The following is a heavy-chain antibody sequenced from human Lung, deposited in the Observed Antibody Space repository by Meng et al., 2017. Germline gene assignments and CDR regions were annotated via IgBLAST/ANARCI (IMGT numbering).Heavy chain of an antibody. CDR1: GHTFTTYG. CDR3: AILSHCTGGTCYPYDY. Sequence: QVTLMPSGAEVKKPGASVKVSCKASGHTFTTYGISWVRQAPGQGLEWMGWISPYNGYTSSIQKFQGRVTMTTDTSTSTAYMELMSLGSDDTAVYYCAILSHCTGGTCYPYDYWGQGTLVTVSS. CDR2: ISPYNGYT. V-gene: IGHV1-18*01. J-gene: IGHJ4*02. D-gene: IGHD2-15*01.